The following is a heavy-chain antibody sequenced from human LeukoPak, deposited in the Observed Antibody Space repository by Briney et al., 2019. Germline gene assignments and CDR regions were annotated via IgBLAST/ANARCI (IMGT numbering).Heavy chain of an antibody. D-gene: IGHD6-6*01. CDR3: AADTTRGNSSSGSPFDY. V-gene: IGHV3-20*04. CDR2: INWNGGST. CDR1: GFTFDDYG. Sequence: PGGSLRLSCAASGFTFDDYGMSWVRQAPGKGLEWVSGINWNGGSTGYADSVKGRFTISRDNAKNSLYLQMNSLRSEDTAVYYCAADTTRGNSSSGSPFDYWGQGTLVTVSS. J-gene: IGHJ4*02.